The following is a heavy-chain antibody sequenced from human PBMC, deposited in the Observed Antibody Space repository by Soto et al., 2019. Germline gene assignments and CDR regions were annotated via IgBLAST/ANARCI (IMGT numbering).Heavy chain of an antibody. V-gene: IGHV1-69*02. Sequence: GASVKVSCKASGGTFSSYTISWVRQAPGQGLEWMGRIIPILGIANYAQRFQGRVTITADKSTSTAYMELSSLRSEDTAVYYCAIASGLLWFGELSHDAFDIWGQGTMVTVSS. CDR1: GGTFSSYT. CDR3: AIASGLLWFGELSHDAFDI. D-gene: IGHD3-10*01. CDR2: IIPILGIA. J-gene: IGHJ3*02.